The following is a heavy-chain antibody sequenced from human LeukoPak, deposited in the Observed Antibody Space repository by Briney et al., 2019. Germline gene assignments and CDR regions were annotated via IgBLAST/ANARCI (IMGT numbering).Heavy chain of an antibody. CDR3: ARVATIPRYGMDV. V-gene: IGHV1-2*02. J-gene: IGHJ6*02. CDR2: INPDSGGT. D-gene: IGHD2-21*01. CDR1: GYTFTGYY. Sequence: ASVKVSCKASGYTFTGYYMHWVRQAPGQGLEWMGWINPDSGGTNYAQKFQGRVTMTRDTSISTAYMELSRLRSDDTAVYYCARVATIPRYGMDVWGQGTTVTVSS.